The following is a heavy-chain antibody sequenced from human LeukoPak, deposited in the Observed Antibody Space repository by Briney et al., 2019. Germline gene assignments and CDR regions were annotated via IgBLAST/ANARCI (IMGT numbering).Heavy chain of an antibody. V-gene: IGHV3-23*01. Sequence: PGGSLRLSCAASGFTFSNYWMHRVRQVPGKGLEWVSSISGSGVSTYYADSVKGRLTISRDNSKNTLYLQMNSLRAEDTAVYYCARHSGSYWSPFDYWGQGILVTVSS. D-gene: IGHD1-26*01. CDR1: GFTFSNYW. CDR2: ISGSGVST. J-gene: IGHJ4*02. CDR3: ARHSGSYWSPFDY.